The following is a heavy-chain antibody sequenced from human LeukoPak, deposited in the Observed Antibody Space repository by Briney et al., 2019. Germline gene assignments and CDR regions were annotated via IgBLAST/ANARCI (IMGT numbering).Heavy chain of an antibody. D-gene: IGHD3-3*01. CDR1: GYTLTELS. J-gene: IGHJ4*02. Sequence: ASVKVSCKVSGYTLTELSMHWVRQAPGKGLEWMGGFDPEDGETIYAQKFQGRVTMTEDTSTDTAYMELSSLRSEDTAVYYCATGDFWSGYYTRWGQGTLVTVSS. CDR3: ATGDFWSGYYTR. CDR2: FDPEDGET. V-gene: IGHV1-24*01.